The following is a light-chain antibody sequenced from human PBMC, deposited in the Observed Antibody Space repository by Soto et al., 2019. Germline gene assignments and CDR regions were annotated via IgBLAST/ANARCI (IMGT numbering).Light chain of an antibody. J-gene: IGLJ2*01. Sequence: QSALTQYPSASGSPGLSVTISCTGTSSDVGGYNYVSWYQQHPGKAPKLMIYEVSKRPSGVPDRFSGSKSGNTASLTVSGLQAEDEADYYCSSYAGSNNFVVFGGGTQLTVL. CDR3: SSYAGSNNFVV. CDR2: EVS. CDR1: SSDVGGYNY. V-gene: IGLV2-8*01.